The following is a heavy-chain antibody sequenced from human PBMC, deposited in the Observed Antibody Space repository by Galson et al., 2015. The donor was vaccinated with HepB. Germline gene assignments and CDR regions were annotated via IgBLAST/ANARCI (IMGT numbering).Heavy chain of an antibody. V-gene: IGHV4-61*01. Sequence: ETLSLTCTVSGGSVSSGSYYWSWIRQPPGKGLEWIGYIYYSGSTNYNPSLKSRVTISVDTSKNQFSLKLSSVTAADTTVYYCARFSIAVAGTIDYWGQGTLVTVSS. CDR1: GGSVSSGSYY. CDR3: ARFSIAVAGTIDY. D-gene: IGHD6-19*01. J-gene: IGHJ4*02. CDR2: IYYSGST.